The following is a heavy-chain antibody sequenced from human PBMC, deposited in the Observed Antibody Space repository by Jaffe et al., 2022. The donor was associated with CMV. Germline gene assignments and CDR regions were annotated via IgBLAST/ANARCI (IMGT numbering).Heavy chain of an antibody. CDR1: GGSISSYY. D-gene: IGHD5-12*01. J-gene: IGHJ4*02. V-gene: IGHV4-59*01. CDR3: AGALGYVDLY. CDR2: IYYSGST. Sequence: QVQLQESGPGLVKPSETLSLTCTVSGGSISSYYWSWIRQPPGKGLEWIGYIYYSGSTNYNPSLKSRVTISVDTSKNQFSLKLSSVTAADTAVYYCAGALGYVDLYWGQGTLVTVSS.